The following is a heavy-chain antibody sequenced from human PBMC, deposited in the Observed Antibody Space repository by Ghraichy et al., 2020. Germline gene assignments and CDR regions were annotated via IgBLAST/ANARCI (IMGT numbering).Heavy chain of an antibody. CDR1: GYTFTSYG. V-gene: IGHV1-18*01. Sequence: ASVKVSCKASGYTFTSYGIRWVRQAPGQGLEWMGWISAYNGNTNYAQKLQGRVTMTTDTSTSTAYMELRSLRSDDTAVYYCARDFAVVTDNYYDYDGMDVWGQGTTVTVSS. J-gene: IGHJ6*02. CDR2: ISAYNGNT. CDR3: ARDFAVVTDNYYDYDGMDV. D-gene: IGHD2-21*02.